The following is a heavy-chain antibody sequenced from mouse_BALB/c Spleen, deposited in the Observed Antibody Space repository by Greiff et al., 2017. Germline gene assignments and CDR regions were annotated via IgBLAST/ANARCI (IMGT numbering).Heavy chain of an antibody. V-gene: IGHV3-2*02. CDR1: GYSITSDYA. D-gene: IGHD2-3*01. CDR2: ISYSGST. CDR3: AAGGYYVGYYAMDY. J-gene: IGHJ4*01. Sequence: DVQLQESGPGLVKPSQSLSLTCTVTGYSITSDYAWNWIRQFPGNKLEWMGYISYSGSTSYNPSLKSRISITRDTSKNQFFLQLNSVTTEDTATYYCAAGGYYVGYYAMDYWGQGTSVTVSS.